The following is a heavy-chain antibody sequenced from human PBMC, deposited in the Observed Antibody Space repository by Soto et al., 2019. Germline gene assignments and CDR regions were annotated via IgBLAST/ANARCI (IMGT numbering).Heavy chain of an antibody. CDR3: ARGKYYFDF. Sequence: QVQLVESGGGVVQPGRSLRLSCAAYGFTFSSYTMHWVRLAPGKGLEWVAVMSYDGSNDYYTDSVRGRFTISRDNSKNTLDLQMNNLRPEDTAVYYCARGKYYFDFWGQGTLVTVPS. CDR2: MSYDGSND. V-gene: IGHV3-30-3*01. J-gene: IGHJ4*02. CDR1: GFTFSSYT.